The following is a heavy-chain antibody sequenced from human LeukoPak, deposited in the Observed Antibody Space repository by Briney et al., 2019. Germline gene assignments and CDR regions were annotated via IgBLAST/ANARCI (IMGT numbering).Heavy chain of an antibody. V-gene: IGHV4-59*08. Sequence: SETLSLTCTVSGGSISSYYWSWIRQPPGKGLEWIGYIYYSGSTNYNPSLKSRVTMSVDTSKNQFSLKLSSVTAAETAVYYCARHRGTSSRAFDYWGQGTLVTVSS. D-gene: IGHD3/OR15-3a*01. J-gene: IGHJ4*02. CDR2: IYYSGST. CDR1: GGSISSYY. CDR3: ARHRGTSSRAFDY.